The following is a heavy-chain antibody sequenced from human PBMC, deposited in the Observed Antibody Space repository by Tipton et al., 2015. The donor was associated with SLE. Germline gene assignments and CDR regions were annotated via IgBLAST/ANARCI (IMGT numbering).Heavy chain of an antibody. J-gene: IGHJ3*01. D-gene: IGHD3-9*01. CDR1: GGSFSGYY. CDR2: INHSGST. Sequence: TLSLTCAVYGGSFSGYYWSWIRQPPGKGLEWIGEINHSGSTNHNPSLKSRVTISVDTSKNQFSLILRSVTAADTAVYYCASGILTGNAAFDVWGQGTMVTVSP. CDR3: ASGILTGNAAFDV. V-gene: IGHV4-34*01.